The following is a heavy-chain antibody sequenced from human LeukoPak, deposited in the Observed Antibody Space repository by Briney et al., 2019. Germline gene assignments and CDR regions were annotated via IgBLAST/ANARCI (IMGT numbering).Heavy chain of an antibody. Sequence: SETLSLTCTVSGGSISSYYWSWIRQPPGKGLEWIGYIYYSGSTNYNPSLKSRVTISVDTSKNQFSLRLTSVTAADTAVYYCAGGGPQQLILTWGQGALVTVSS. CDR2: IYYSGST. V-gene: IGHV4-59*08. J-gene: IGHJ4*02. D-gene: IGHD6-13*01. CDR3: AGGGPQQLILT. CDR1: GGSISSYY.